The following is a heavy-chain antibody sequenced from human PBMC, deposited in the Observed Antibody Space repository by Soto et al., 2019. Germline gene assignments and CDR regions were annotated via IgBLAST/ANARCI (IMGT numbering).Heavy chain of an antibody. V-gene: IGHV1-69*01. J-gene: IGHJ6*02. CDR2: IIPIFGTA. CDR3: ARYSSGYSYGSPGMDV. Sequence: QVQLVQSGAEVKKPGSSVKVSCKASGGTFSSYAISWVRQAPGQGLEWMGGIIPIFGTANYAQKFQGRVTITADESTSTAYSELSSLRSEDTAVYYCARYSSGYSYGSPGMDVWGQGTTVTVSS. CDR1: GGTFSSYA. D-gene: IGHD5-18*01.